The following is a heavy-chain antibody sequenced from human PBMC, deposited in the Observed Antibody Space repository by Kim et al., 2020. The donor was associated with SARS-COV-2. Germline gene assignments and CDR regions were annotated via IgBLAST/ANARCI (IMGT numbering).Heavy chain of an antibody. CDR1: GYTFTSYA. CDR3: ARFKYQLPIGGLENNWFDP. V-gene: IGHV7-4-1*02. Sequence: ASVKVSCKASGYTFTSYAMNWVRQAPGQGLEWMGWINTNTGNPTYPQGFTGRFVFSLDTSVSTAYLQISSLKAEDTAVYYCARFKYQLPIGGLENNWFDPWGQGTLVTVSS. D-gene: IGHD2-2*01. CDR2: INTNTGNP. J-gene: IGHJ5*02.